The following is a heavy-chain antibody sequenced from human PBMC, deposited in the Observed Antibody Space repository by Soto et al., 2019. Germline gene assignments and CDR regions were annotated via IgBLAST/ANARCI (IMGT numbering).Heavy chain of an antibody. D-gene: IGHD3-22*01. J-gene: IGHJ4*02. Sequence: SETLSLTCAVYGGSFSVYYWSWIRQPPGKGLEWIGEINHSGSTNYNPSLKSRVTISVDTSKNQFSLKLSSVTAADTAVYYCARIPRPYYYDSSGYYFPPGYFDYWGQGTLVTVSS. CDR3: ARIPRPYYYDSSGYYFPPGYFDY. CDR2: INHSGST. CDR1: GGSFSVYY. V-gene: IGHV4-34*01.